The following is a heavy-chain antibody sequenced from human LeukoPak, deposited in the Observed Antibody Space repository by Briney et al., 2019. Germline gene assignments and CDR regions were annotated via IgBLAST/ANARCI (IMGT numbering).Heavy chain of an antibody. J-gene: IGHJ4*02. Sequence: ASVKVSRKASGYTFTSYGISWVRQAPGQGLEWMGWISAYNGNTNYAQKLQGRVTMTTDTSTSTAYMELRSLRSDDTAVYYCARRGYCSSTSCYAVEFDYWGQGTLVTVSS. CDR3: ARRGYCSSTSCYAVEFDY. D-gene: IGHD2-2*01. CDR1: GYTFTSYG. CDR2: ISAYNGNT. V-gene: IGHV1-18*01.